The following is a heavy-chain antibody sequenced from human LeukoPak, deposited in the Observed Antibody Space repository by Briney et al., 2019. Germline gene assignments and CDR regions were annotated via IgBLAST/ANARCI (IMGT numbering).Heavy chain of an antibody. D-gene: IGHD1-26*01. CDR3: ARGMGSYPTSLFDY. J-gene: IGHJ4*02. Sequence: PSETLSLTCAVSGGSISSSSWWSWVRQPPGKGLEWIGEIYHSGSTNYNPSLKSRVTISVDKSKNQFSLKLSSVTAADTAVYYCARGMGSYPTSLFDYWGQGTLVTVSS. CDR2: IYHSGST. CDR1: GGSISSSSW. V-gene: IGHV4-4*02.